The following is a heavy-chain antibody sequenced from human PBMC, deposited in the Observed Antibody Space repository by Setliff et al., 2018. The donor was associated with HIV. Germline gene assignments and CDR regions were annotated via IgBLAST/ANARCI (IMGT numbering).Heavy chain of an antibody. J-gene: IGHJ4*02. Sequence: EASVKVSCKASGDTFSSYAISWVRQAPGQGLEWMGRIIPIFGTTNYAQKFQGRVTITADESTSTAYMELSSLRSEDTAVYYCARHASTWYYESSGPHFDYWGQGTLVTVSS. V-gene: IGHV1-69*13. CDR2: IIPIFGTT. D-gene: IGHD3-22*01. CDR3: ARHASTWYYESSGPHFDY. CDR1: GDTFSSYA.